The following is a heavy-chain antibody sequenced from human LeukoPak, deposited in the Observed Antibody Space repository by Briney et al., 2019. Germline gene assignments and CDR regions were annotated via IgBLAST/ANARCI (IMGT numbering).Heavy chain of an antibody. CDR2: ISGSGGST. J-gene: IGHJ4*02. Sequence: PGGSLRLSCAASGFTFSSYAMSWVRQAPGKGLEWVSAISGSGGSTYYADSVKGRFTISRDNSKNTLYLQMNSLRAEDTAVYYCAKGSPDSRIVVVTAIEDFYDYWGQGTLVTVSS. CDR3: AKGSPDSRIVVVTAIEDFYDY. V-gene: IGHV3-23*01. D-gene: IGHD2-21*02. CDR1: GFTFSSYA.